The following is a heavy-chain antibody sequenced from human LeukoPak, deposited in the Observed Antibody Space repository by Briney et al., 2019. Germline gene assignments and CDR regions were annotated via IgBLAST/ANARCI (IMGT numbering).Heavy chain of an antibody. J-gene: IGHJ6*03. CDR2: IIPIFGTA. V-gene: IGHV1-69*13. Sequence: SVKVSCKASGGTFSSYAISWVRQAPGQGLEWMGGIIPIFGTANYAQKFQGRVTITADESTSTAYMELSSLRSEDTAVYYCAGRGYHRYYYYYYMDVWGKGTTVTVSS. CDR3: AGRGYHRYYYYYYMDV. CDR1: GGTFSSYA. D-gene: IGHD5-18*01.